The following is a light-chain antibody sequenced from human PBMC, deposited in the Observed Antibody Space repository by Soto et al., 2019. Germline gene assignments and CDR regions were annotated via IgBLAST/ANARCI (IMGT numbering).Light chain of an antibody. V-gene: IGKV4-1*01. CDR1: QSVLYSSNNKNY. J-gene: IGKJ3*01. CDR2: WAS. Sequence: DLVLTPSPYSLAVSLGARATINCKSSQSVLYSSNNKNYLAWYQQKPGQPPKLLIYWASTRESGVPDRFSGSGSGTDFTLTISSLQAEDVAVYYCQQYYSTPLTFGPGTKVDIK. CDR3: QQYYSTPLT.